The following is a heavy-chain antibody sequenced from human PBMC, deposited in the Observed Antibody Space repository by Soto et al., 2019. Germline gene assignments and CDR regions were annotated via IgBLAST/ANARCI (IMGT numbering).Heavy chain of an antibody. CDR1: GGSISSYY. CDR3: ARYGCSGGSCYSTASLWFDP. Sequence: SETLSLTCTVSGGSISSYYWSWIRQPPGKGLEWIGYIYYSGSTNYNPSLKSRVTISVDTSKNQFSLKLSSVTAADTAVYYCARYGCSGGSCYSTASLWFDPWGQGTLVTVSS. D-gene: IGHD2-15*01. J-gene: IGHJ5*02. V-gene: IGHV4-59*01. CDR2: IYYSGST.